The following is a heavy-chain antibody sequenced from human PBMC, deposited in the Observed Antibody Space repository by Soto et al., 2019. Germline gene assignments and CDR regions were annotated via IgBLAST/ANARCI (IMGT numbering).Heavy chain of an antibody. CDR3: ARDVLGSGDY. CDR1: GFTFSTYW. Sequence: ESGGGLVQPGGSLRLSCAASGFTFSTYWMAWVRQAPGKGLEWVANIKQDGSEKYYVDSVKGRFTISRDNTKNSLYLQMNSLRAEDTAVYFCARDVLGSGDYWGQGTLVTVSS. V-gene: IGHV3-7*01. J-gene: IGHJ4*02. D-gene: IGHD6-19*01. CDR2: IKQDGSEK.